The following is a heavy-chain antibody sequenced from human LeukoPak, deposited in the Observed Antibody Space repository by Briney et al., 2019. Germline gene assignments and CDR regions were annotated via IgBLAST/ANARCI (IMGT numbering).Heavy chain of an antibody. D-gene: IGHD3-10*01. Sequence: SETLSLTCIVSDGSISSYYWSWIRQPPGKGLEWIGYIYHSGSTYYNPSLKSRVTISVDRSKNQFSLKLSSVTAADTAVYYCARATMVRGVILNPRFDYWGQGTLVTVSS. CDR2: IYHSGST. J-gene: IGHJ4*02. CDR3: ARATMVRGVILNPRFDY. V-gene: IGHV4-59*12. CDR1: DGSISSYY.